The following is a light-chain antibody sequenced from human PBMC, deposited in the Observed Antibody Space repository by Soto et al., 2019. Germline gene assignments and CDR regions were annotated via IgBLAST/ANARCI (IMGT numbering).Light chain of an antibody. V-gene: IGLV1-44*01. J-gene: IGLJ3*02. CDR2: KND. CDR3: AAWDDNLGGLVL. CDR1: TSNIGKNT. Sequence: QSVLTQPPSASGTPGQSVTISWSGTTSNIGKNTVNWYQKLPGTAPKLLIYKNDQRPSGVPDRFSGSKSGTSASLAVSGLHSEDEAEYYCAAWDDNLGGLVLFGGGTKLTVL.